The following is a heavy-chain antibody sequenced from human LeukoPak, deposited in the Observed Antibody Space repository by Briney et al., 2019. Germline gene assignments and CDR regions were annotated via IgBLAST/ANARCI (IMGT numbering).Heavy chain of an antibody. CDR3: AKNGYSSGWYPDY. J-gene: IGHJ4*02. D-gene: IGHD6-19*01. Sequence: GGSLRLSCAASGFTFSSYAMSWVRQAPGKGLEWVSDIGVSAGSTYYADSVKGRFTISRDNPKNTLYLQMNSLRAEDTAVYYCAKNGYSSGWYPDYWGQGTLVTVSS. CDR2: IGVSAGST. V-gene: IGHV3-23*01. CDR1: GFTFSSYA.